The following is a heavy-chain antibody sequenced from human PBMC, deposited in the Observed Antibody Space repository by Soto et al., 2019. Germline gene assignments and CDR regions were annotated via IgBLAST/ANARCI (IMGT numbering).Heavy chain of an antibody. J-gene: IGHJ6*02. CDR2: INHSGST. D-gene: IGHD4-17*01. Sequence: PSETLSLTCAVYGGSFSGYYWIWIRQPPGKGLEWIGEINHSGSTNYNPSLKSRVTISVDTSKNQFSLKLSSVTAADTAVYYCARSVTVTYLSYYYYGMDVWGQGTTVTVSS. CDR1: GGSFSGYY. V-gene: IGHV4-34*01. CDR3: ARSVTVTYLSYYYYGMDV.